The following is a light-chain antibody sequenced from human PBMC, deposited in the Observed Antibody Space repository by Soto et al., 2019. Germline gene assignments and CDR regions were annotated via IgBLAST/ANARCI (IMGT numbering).Light chain of an antibody. J-gene: IGLJ1*01. V-gene: IGLV2-14*01. CDR1: SSDVGGYNY. CDR3: SSYTSSSTYV. Sequence: QSALTQPASVSGSPGQSITISCTGTSSDVGGYNYVSWYQQHPGKAPKLMIYDVSNRPSGVSNRFSGSKSGNTPALTISGLQLEDEADYSCSSYTSSSTYVFGTGNKVTVL. CDR2: DVS.